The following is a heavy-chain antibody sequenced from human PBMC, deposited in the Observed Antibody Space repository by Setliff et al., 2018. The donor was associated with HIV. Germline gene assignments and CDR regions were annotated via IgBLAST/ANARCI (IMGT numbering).Heavy chain of an antibody. V-gene: IGHV4-4*08. Sequence: PSETLSLTCTVSGGSISRYFWNWIRQPPGKGLEWIGYLDTRGRAIYNPSLESRVAIWMDTSKNQFSLRLTSVTAADTAVYYCARQPVDTASFDPWGQGTLVTVSS. CDR2: LDTRGRA. D-gene: IGHD5-18*01. CDR3: ARQPVDTASFDP. J-gene: IGHJ5*02. CDR1: GGSISRYF.